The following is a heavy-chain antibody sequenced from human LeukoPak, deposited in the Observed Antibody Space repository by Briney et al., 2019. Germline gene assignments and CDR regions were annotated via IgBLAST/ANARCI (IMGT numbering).Heavy chain of an antibody. CDR3: ARATVRGVIPLTY. V-gene: IGHV4-34*01. D-gene: IGHD3-10*01. J-gene: IGHJ4*02. CDR2: INHSGST. Sequence: GLEWVGDINHSGSTNYNPSLKRRVTISVDKSKKQFSLKLSSVTAADTAVYYCARATVRGVIPLTYWGQGTLVTVSS.